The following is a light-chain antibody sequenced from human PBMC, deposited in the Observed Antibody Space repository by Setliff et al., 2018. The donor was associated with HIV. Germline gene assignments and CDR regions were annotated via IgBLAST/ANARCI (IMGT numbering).Light chain of an antibody. CDR2: EVS. V-gene: IGLV2-8*01. J-gene: IGLJ1*01. CDR1: SRDVGGGSNY. Sequence: QSALAQPASVSGSPGQSITISCTGTSRDVGGGSNYVSWYQQHPGKAPKLMIYEVSKRPSGVPDRFSGSKSGNTASLTVSGLQAEDEADYYCSSYAGSNKVFGTGTKVTVL. CDR3: SSYAGSNKV.